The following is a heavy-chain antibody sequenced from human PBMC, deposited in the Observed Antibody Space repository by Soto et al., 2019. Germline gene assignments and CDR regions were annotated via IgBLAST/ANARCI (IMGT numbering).Heavy chain of an antibody. CDR3: AREHYYDSSGFAIYAFDI. CDR1: GGTFSSYA. Sequence: QVQLVQSGAEVKKPGSSVKVSCKASGGTFSSYAISWVRQAPGQGLEWMGGIIPIFGTANYAQKFQGRVTITADESTSTAYMELSSLRSEDTAVYYCAREHYYDSSGFAIYAFDIWGQGTMVTVSS. CDR2: IIPIFGTA. V-gene: IGHV1-69*01. D-gene: IGHD3-22*01. J-gene: IGHJ3*02.